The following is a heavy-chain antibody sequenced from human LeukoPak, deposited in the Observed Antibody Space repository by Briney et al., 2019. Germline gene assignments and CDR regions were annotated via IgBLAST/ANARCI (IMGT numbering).Heavy chain of an antibody. CDR2: IIPIFGTA. Sequence: GASVKVSCKASGGAFSSYAISWVRQAPGQGLEWMGRIIPIFGTANYAQKFQGRVTITTDESTSTAYMELSSLRSEDTAVYYCARYSSQYYFDYWGQGTLVTVSS. J-gene: IGHJ4*02. CDR1: GGAFSSYA. D-gene: IGHD6-13*01. V-gene: IGHV1-69*05. CDR3: ARYSSQYYFDY.